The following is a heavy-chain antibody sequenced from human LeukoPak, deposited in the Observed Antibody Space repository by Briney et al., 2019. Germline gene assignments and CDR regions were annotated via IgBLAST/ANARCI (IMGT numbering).Heavy chain of an antibody. Sequence: GGSLRLSCAASEFTFTNYALSWVRQAPGQGLEWVALISYNGGVKYYADSVKGRFTISRDNYKNTLYLQMNSLRTEDTAVYYCVTEYMTTVFEYWGQGTLVTVSS. J-gene: IGHJ4*02. V-gene: IGHV3-30*03. CDR2: ISYNGGVK. CDR3: VTEYMTTVFEY. CDR1: EFTFTNYA. D-gene: IGHD4-17*01.